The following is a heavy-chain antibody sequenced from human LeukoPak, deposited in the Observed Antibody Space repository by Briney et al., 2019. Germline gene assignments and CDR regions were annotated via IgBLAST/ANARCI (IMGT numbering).Heavy chain of an antibody. CDR2: IKTKTDGGTA. V-gene: IGHV3-15*01. CDR3: ITQYFDY. Sequence: GGSLRLSCAASGFTFSNAWMNWVRQAPGKGLEWVGRIKTKTDGGTADYAAPVKGRFTISRDDSKNTVFLQMNSLKTEDTAFYYCITQYFDYWGQGTLVTVSS. CDR1: GFTFSNAW. J-gene: IGHJ4*02. D-gene: IGHD4-11*01.